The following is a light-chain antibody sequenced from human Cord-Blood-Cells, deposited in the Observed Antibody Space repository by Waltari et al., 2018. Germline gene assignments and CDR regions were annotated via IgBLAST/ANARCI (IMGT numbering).Light chain of an antibody. Sequence: SYELTQPPSVSVSPGQTASITRSGETLGVQYACWYQQKPGQSPVLVIYQYSKRPSGIPERFSGSNSGTTATLTISGTQAMDEADYYCQAWDSSTVVFGGGTKLTVL. V-gene: IGLV3-1*01. J-gene: IGLJ2*01. CDR1: TLGVQY. CDR2: QYS. CDR3: QAWDSSTVV.